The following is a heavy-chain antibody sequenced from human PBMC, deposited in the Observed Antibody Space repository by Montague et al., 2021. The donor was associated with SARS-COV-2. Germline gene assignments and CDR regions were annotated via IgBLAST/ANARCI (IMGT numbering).Heavy chain of an antibody. J-gene: IGHJ6*02. CDR3: ARRPAPLLHLDWSQRYFDYYGLDV. Sequence: SETLSLTCAVYGGSFSDYYRTWIRQSPGKGLEWIGEINHRGSSNYNPSLKSRISMSVDTSKKQFSPMLTSVTAADTAVYYCARRPAPLLHLDWSQRYFDYYGLDVWGQGTAVIVS. D-gene: IGHD3/OR15-3a*01. V-gene: IGHV4-34*01. CDR1: GGSFSDYY. CDR2: INHRGSS.